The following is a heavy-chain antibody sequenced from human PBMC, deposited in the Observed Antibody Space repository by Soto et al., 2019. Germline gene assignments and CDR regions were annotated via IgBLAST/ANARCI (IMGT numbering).Heavy chain of an antibody. D-gene: IGHD6-13*01. J-gene: IGHJ4*02. V-gene: IGHV4-30-4*02. CDR2: IYYSGST. CDR3: ARVSSSSWYYFDY. Sequence: SETLSLTCTVSGGSISSGDYYWSWIRQPPGKGLEWIGYIYYSGSTYYNPSLKSRVTISVDTSKNQFSLKLSSVTAADTAVYYCARVSSSSWYYFDYWGQGTLVTVSS. CDR1: GGSISSGDYY.